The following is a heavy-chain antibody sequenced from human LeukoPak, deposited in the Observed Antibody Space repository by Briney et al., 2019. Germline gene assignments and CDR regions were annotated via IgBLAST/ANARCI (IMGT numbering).Heavy chain of an antibody. V-gene: IGHV1-69*05. CDR1: GYTFTSYG. Sequence: ASVKVSCKASGYTFTSYGISWVRQAPGQGLEWMGRIIPIFGTSNYAQKFQGRVTITTDESTSTAYIELSSLRSEDTAVYYCARIAGSVAFDIWGQGTMVTVSS. J-gene: IGHJ3*02. CDR2: IIPIFGTS. CDR3: ARIAGSVAFDI. D-gene: IGHD6-6*01.